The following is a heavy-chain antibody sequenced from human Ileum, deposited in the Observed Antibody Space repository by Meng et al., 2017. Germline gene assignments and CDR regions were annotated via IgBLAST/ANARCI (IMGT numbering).Heavy chain of an antibody. J-gene: IGHJ1*01. D-gene: IGHD6-13*01. CDR3: ARPAGYSSDWYKYFQH. CDR2: INHSGSS. CDR1: GGSFSGYY. V-gene: IGHV4-34*02. Sequence: QVRLQQWGAGLLKPLETLSLTCAVYGGSFSGYYWSWVRQSPGKGLEWIAEINHSGSSNYNPSFQSRVTISVDRPRNQFSLKLSSVTAADTGVYYCARPAGYSSDWYKYFQHWGQGTLVTVSS.